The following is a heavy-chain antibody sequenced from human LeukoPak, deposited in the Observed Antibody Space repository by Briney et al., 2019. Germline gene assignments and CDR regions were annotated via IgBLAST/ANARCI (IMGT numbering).Heavy chain of an antibody. CDR1: GVTFSGSA. CDR2: IRSKANSYAT. V-gene: IGHV3-73*01. D-gene: IGHD3-22*01. J-gene: IGHJ6*03. CDR3: TSMIVQGHYYYYYMDV. Sequence: GGSLRLSCAASGVTFSGSAMHWVRQASGKGLEWVGRIRSKANSYATAYAASVKGRFTISRDDSKNTAYLQMNSVKTEDTAVYYCTSMIVQGHYYYYYMDVWGKGTTVTVSS.